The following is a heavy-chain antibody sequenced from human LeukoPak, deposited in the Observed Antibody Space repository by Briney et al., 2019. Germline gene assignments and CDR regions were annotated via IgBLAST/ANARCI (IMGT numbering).Heavy chain of an antibody. D-gene: IGHD6-6*01. CDR2: ISPNSGGT. CDR3: ARSNIVTRRGDNWFDP. Sequence: ASVKVSCKASGYTLTDYYMHWVRQAPGQGLEWMGWISPNSGGTNYAQNFQGRVTMTRDTSVSTAYMELSSLRSDDTAVYYCARSNIVTRRGDNWFDPWGQGTLVTVSS. CDR1: GYTLTDYY. V-gene: IGHV1-2*02. J-gene: IGHJ5*02.